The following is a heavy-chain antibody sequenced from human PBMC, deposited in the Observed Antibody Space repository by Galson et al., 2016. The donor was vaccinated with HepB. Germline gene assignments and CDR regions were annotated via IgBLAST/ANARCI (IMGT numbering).Heavy chain of an antibody. J-gene: IGHJ5*02. D-gene: IGHD2-2*01. CDR2: ITPIFRTT. CDR1: GGSFSNMA. Sequence: SVKVSCKASGGSFSNMAISWVRQVPGQGLEYMGRITPIFRTTHYTDMLMDRLKITADESSRTAYMELSSLRPQDTAIYFCVIWRGTCESTSCHAFGQLGLDPWGQGTLITVSS. V-gene: IGHV1-69*13. CDR3: VIWRGTCESTSCHAFGQLGLDP.